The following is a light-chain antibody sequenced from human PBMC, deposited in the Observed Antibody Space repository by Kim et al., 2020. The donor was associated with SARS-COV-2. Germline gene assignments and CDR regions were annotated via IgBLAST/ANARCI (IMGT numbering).Light chain of an antibody. Sequence: QSALTQPASVSGSPGQSITISCTGTSSDIGGHNYVSWYQQHPGKVPKLLIYDVNNRPSGVSSRFSGSKSGNTASLTISGLQAEDEADYYCKSYVSGSTWVCGGGTQLTVL. CDR2: DVN. V-gene: IGLV2-14*03. CDR1: SSDIGGHNY. J-gene: IGLJ3*02. CDR3: KSYVSGSTWV.